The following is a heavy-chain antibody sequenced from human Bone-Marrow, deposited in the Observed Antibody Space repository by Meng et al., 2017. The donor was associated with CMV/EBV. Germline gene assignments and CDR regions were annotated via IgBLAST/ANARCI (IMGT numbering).Heavy chain of an antibody. Sequence: GSLRLSCTVSGYSISSGYYWGWIRQPPGKGLEWIGSIYHSGSTYYNPSLKSRVTISLDTSKNQFSLKLSYVTAADTAVYYCARDFSCYDSCWGQGTLVTVSS. J-gene: IGHJ4*02. CDR1: GYSISSGYY. CDR3: ARDFSCYDSC. D-gene: IGHD5-12*01. V-gene: IGHV4-38-2*02. CDR2: IYHSGST.